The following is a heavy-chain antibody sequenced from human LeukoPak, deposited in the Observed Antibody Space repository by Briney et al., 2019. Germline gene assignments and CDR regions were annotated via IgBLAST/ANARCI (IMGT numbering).Heavy chain of an antibody. CDR2: IHYSGST. D-gene: IGHD3-22*01. Sequence: SETLSLTCTVSGGSISSYYWSWIRQPPGKGLEWIGYIHYSGSTNYNPSLKSRVTISVDTSKNQFSLKLSSVTAADTAVYYCARGDTYYYDSSGYYHNWFDPWGRGTLVTVSS. CDR3: ARGDTYYYDSSGYYHNWFDP. CDR1: GGSISSYY. J-gene: IGHJ5*02. V-gene: IGHV4-59*01.